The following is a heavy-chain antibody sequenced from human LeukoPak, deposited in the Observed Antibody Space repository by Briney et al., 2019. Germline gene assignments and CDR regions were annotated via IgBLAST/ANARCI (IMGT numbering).Heavy chain of an antibody. Sequence: PGGSLRLSCAASGFTFSSYSMNWVRQAPGKGPEWVSSISSSSSYIYYADSVKGRFTISRDNAKNSLYLQMNSLRAEDTAVYYCARGSARDSSGYYYDPLDYWGQGTLVTVSS. V-gene: IGHV3-21*01. CDR3: ARGSARDSSGYYYDPLDY. CDR2: ISSSSSYI. CDR1: GFTFSSYS. J-gene: IGHJ4*02. D-gene: IGHD3-22*01.